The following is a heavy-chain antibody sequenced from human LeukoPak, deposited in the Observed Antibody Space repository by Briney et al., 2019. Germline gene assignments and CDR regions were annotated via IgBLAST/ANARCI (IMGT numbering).Heavy chain of an antibody. CDR1: GFTFSSYA. J-gene: IGHJ4*02. Sequence: GGSLRLSCAASGFTFSSYAMSWVRQAPGKGLEWVSAISGSGGSTYYADSVKGRFTISRDNSKNTLYLQMNSLRAEDTAVYYCAXXXXXXXXXXYHSYFDYWGQGTLVTVSS. CDR3: AXXXXXXXXXXYHSYFDY. CDR2: ISGSGGST. V-gene: IGHV3-23*01. D-gene: IGHD3-3*01.